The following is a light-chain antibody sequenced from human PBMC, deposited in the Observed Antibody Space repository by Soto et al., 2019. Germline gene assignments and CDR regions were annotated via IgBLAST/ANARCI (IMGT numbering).Light chain of an antibody. CDR1: QSVLYHSNNQHC. Sequence: DIVMTQSPDSLAVSLGERATINCKSSQSVLYHSNNQHCLAWYQQKPGQPPKLLIYWASTRESGVPDRFSGSGSGTDFTLTISSLQAADVAVYYCQQYYTPPLTFGGGTKVEI. CDR3: QQYYTPPLT. J-gene: IGKJ4*01. V-gene: IGKV4-1*01. CDR2: WAS.